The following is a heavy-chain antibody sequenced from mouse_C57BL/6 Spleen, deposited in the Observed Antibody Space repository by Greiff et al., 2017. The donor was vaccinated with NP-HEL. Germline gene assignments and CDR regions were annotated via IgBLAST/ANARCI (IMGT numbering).Heavy chain of an antibody. CDR1: GFNIKDDY. CDR2: IDPENGDT. Sequence: EVQLVESGAELVRPGASVKLSCTASGFNIKDDYMHWVKQRPEQGLEWIGWIDPENGDTEYASKFQGKATITADTSSNTAYLQLSSLTSEDTAVYYCTSDGYYAYWGQGTTLTVSS. V-gene: IGHV14-4*01. D-gene: IGHD2-3*01. J-gene: IGHJ2*01. CDR3: TSDGYYAY.